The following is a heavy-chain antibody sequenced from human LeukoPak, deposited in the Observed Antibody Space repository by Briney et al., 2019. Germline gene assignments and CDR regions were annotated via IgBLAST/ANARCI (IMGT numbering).Heavy chain of an antibody. Sequence: SETLSLTCTVSGGSISTYYWSWIRQPPGKGLEWIGYIYYSGSTNYNPSLKSRVTISVDTSKNQFSLKLSSVTAADTAVYYCARGPSTVTTGRYYYYYMDVWGKGTTVTISS. CDR1: GGSISTYY. CDR2: IYYSGST. D-gene: IGHD4-17*01. J-gene: IGHJ6*03. CDR3: ARGPSTVTTGRYYYYYMDV. V-gene: IGHV4-59*01.